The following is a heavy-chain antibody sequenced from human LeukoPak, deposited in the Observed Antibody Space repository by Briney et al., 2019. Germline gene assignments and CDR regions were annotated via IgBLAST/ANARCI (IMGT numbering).Heavy chain of an antibody. CDR1: GYTFTGYY. Sequence: ASVKVSCKASGYTFTGYYMHWVRQAPGQGLEWMVWINPNSGGTNYAQKFQGRVTMTRDTSISTAYMELSRLRSDDTAVYYCARVSTMVRGVHAFDIWGQGTMVTVSS. CDR3: ARVSTMVRGVHAFDI. CDR2: INPNSGGT. D-gene: IGHD3-10*01. V-gene: IGHV1-2*02. J-gene: IGHJ3*02.